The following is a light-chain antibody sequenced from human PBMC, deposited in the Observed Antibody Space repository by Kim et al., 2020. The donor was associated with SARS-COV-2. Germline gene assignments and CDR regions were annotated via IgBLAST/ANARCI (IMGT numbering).Light chain of an antibody. CDR3: CSTSNTLDYV. Sequence: QSALTQPVSMSGSPGQSITISCSGTSGDIGNSNSVSWYQQHSGEAPRLIIYDVRDRPSGVSARFSGSKSANMASLTISGLRSEDEADYYCCSTSNTLDYVFGSGT. CDR1: SGDIGNSNS. J-gene: IGLJ1*01. V-gene: IGLV2-14*03. CDR2: DVR.